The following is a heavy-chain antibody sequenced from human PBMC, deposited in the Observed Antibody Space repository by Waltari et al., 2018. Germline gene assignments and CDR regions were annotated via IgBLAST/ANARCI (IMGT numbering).Heavy chain of an antibody. D-gene: IGHD5-12*01. Sequence: QEQLVESGGGVLQPGRSVRLPCAASGFIFNLNGIHWVRQAPGKGLEWVAVVWNDGTTTFYVDSVKGRFTVSRDDSKNTVYLQMNSLRDEDTAVYYCARGGPYSYGYFDLWGQGTLVTVSS. CDR3: ARGGPYSYGYFDL. V-gene: IGHV3-33*01. J-gene: IGHJ4*02. CDR1: GFIFNLNG. CDR2: VWNDGTTT.